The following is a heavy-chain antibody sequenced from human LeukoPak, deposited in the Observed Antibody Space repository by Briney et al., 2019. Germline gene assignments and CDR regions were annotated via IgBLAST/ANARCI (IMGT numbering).Heavy chain of an antibody. J-gene: IGHJ3*02. CDR3: ARNGRTAGRYSSSWPPNAFDI. V-gene: IGHV1-2*02. Sequence: PAASVKVSCKASGYTFTGYYMHWVRQAPGQGLEWMGWINPNSGGTNYAQKLQGRVTMTTDTSTSTAYMELRSLRSDDTAVYYCARNGRTAGRYSSSWPPNAFDIWGQGTMVTVSS. CDR2: INPNSGGT. D-gene: IGHD6-13*01. CDR1: GYTFTGYY.